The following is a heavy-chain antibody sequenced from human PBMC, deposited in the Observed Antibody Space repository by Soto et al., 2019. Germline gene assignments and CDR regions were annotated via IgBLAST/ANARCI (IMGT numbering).Heavy chain of an antibody. Sequence: QVQLQESGPGLVKPSETLSLTCSVSGGSISGYYWSWIRQTPEKGLEWFGYIYYSGSTNYNPPLKSRVTMLIDMSKNQFSLKLTSVSAADTAVYYCAAAPRYWGQGILVTVSS. CDR2: IYYSGST. CDR3: AAAPRY. V-gene: IGHV4-59*01. D-gene: IGHD2-15*01. CDR1: GGSISGYY. J-gene: IGHJ4*02.